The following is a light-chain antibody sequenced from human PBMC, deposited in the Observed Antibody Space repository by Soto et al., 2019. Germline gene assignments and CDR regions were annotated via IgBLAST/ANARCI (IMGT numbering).Light chain of an antibody. Sequence: DIHMTQSPSSLSASVGDRVTITCRASQGISNYLAWYQQKPGKGPKLLIYAASTLQSGVPSRFSGSGSGTDFTLTISSIQTEDVATYYCQKYNSAPYTVGQGTKVEIK. CDR1: QGISNY. CDR3: QKYNSAPYT. V-gene: IGKV1-27*01. CDR2: AAS. J-gene: IGKJ2*01.